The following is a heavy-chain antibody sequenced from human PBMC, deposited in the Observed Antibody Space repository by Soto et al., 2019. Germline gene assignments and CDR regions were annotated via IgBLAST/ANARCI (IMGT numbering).Heavy chain of an antibody. CDR3: ARDGGDIVVVVAAHPHYYGMDV. V-gene: IGHV3-30-3*01. D-gene: IGHD2-15*01. J-gene: IGHJ6*02. Sequence: QVQLVESRGGVVQPGRSLRLSCAASGFTFSSYAMHWVRQAPGKGLEWVAVISYDGSNKYYADSVKGRFTISRDNSKNTLYLQMNSLRAEDTAVYYCARDGGDIVVVVAAHPHYYGMDVWGQGTTVTVSS. CDR2: ISYDGSNK. CDR1: GFTFSSYA.